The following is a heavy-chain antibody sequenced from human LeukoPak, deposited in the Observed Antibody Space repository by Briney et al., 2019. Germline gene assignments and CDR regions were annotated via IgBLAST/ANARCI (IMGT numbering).Heavy chain of an antibody. D-gene: IGHD3-9*01. Sequence: ASVKVSCKASGYTFTSYGINWVRQAPGQGLEWMGWISAYNDNTNYAQKFQGRVTMTTDTSTSTAYMELRSLRSDDTAVYYCARGDRNYDILTGYSAYYFDYWGQGTLVTVSS. J-gene: IGHJ4*02. V-gene: IGHV1-18*01. CDR2: ISAYNDNT. CDR1: GYTFTSYG. CDR3: ARGDRNYDILTGYSAYYFDY.